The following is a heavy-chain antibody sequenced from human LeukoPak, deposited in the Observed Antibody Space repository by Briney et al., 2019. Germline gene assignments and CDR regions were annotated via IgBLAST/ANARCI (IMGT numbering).Heavy chain of an antibody. CDR3: AVSSGWPRPVDY. V-gene: IGHV3-7*03. Sequence: GGSLRLSCAASGFTFSSYWMSWVRQAPGKGLEWVANIKQDGSEKYYVDSVKGRFTISRDNSKNTLYLQMNSLRAEDTAVYYCAVSSGWPRPVDYWGQGTLVTVSS. J-gene: IGHJ4*02. CDR2: IKQDGSEK. CDR1: GFTFSSYW. D-gene: IGHD6-19*01.